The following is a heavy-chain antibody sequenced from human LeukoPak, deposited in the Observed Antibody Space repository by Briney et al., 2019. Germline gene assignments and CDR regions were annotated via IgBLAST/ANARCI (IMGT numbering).Heavy chain of an antibody. CDR2: ISAYNGNT. CDR1: GYTFTSYY. Sequence: ASVKVSCKASGYTFTSYYMHWVRQAPGQGLEWMGWISAYNGNTNYAQKLQGRVTMTTDTSTSTAYMELRSLRSDDTAVYYCARVYLDAFDIWGQGTMVTVSS. V-gene: IGHV1-18*04. J-gene: IGHJ3*02. CDR3: ARVYLDAFDI.